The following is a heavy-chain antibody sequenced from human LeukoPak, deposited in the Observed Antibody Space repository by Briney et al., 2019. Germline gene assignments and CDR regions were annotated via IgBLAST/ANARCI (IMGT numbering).Heavy chain of an antibody. D-gene: IGHD3-10*01. J-gene: IGHJ4*02. CDR3: ARVGGYYYGSGSFYFDY. Sequence: SETLFLTCTVPGGSISSYYWSWIRQPAGKGLEWIGRIYTSGSTNYNPSLKSRVTMSVDTSKTQFSLKLSSVTAADTAVYYCARVGGYYYGSGSFYFDYWGQGTLVTVSS. CDR2: IYTSGST. V-gene: IGHV4-4*07. CDR1: GGSISSYY.